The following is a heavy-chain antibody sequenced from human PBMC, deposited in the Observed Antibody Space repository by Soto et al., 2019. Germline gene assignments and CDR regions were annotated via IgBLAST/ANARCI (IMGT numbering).Heavy chain of an antibody. CDR3: ARSYSTSSYRPYYFDC. V-gene: IGHV3-11*01. CDR1: GFIFSDYY. J-gene: IGHJ4*02. D-gene: IGHD6-6*01. CDR2: ISPSGSTI. Sequence: GGSLRLSCAASGFIFSDYYMNWIRQAPGKGLEWVSYISPSGSTIYYPDSVKGRFTISRDNAKNSLYLQMNSLRAEDTAVYYCARSYSTSSYRPYYFDCCGQGTLVTVSS.